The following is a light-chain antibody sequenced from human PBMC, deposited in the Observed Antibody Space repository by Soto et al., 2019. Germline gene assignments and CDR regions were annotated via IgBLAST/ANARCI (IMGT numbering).Light chain of an antibody. V-gene: IGLV2-14*01. Sequence: QSALTQPASVSGSPGQTITISWTGTSSDVGGYNYVSWYQQHPGKAPTLVIYGVSYRPSGVSARFSGSKFQNTASLTISGLQAEDEADYYCSSFRTGSVVLFGGGTKLTAL. CDR2: GVS. J-gene: IGLJ3*02. CDR3: SSFRTGSVVL. CDR1: SSDVGGYNY.